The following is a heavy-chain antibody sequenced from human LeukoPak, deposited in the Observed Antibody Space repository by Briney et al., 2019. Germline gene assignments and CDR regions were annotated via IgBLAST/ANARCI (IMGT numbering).Heavy chain of an antibody. D-gene: IGHD4-23*01. Sequence: QPGGSLILSCAASGFTFSSYAMSWVRQAPGKGLEWVSAISGTGSRTYYADSVKGRFTISRDNSKNTLYLQMNSLRAEDTAVYYCARDHDYGGNSPFDYWGQGTLVTVSS. CDR3: ARDHDYGGNSPFDY. CDR2: ISGTGSRT. CDR1: GFTFSSYA. V-gene: IGHV3-23*01. J-gene: IGHJ4*02.